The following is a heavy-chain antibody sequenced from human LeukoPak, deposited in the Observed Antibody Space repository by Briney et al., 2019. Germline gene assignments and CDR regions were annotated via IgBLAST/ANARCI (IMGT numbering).Heavy chain of an antibody. D-gene: IGHD1-26*01. V-gene: IGHV4-34*01. CDR3: ARGRGILIRGPLKIFDY. Sequence: SETLSLTCAVYGGSSSGYYWSWIRQPPGKGLEWIGEINHSGSTNYNPSLKSRVTISVDTSKNQFSLKLSSVTAADTAVYYCARGRGILIRGPLKIFDYWGQGTLVTVSS. CDR1: GGSSSGYY. CDR2: INHSGST. J-gene: IGHJ4*02.